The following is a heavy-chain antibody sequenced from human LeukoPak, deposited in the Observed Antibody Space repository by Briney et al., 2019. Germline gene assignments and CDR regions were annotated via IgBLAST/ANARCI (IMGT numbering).Heavy chain of an antibody. CDR1: GFTFSSYW. CDR2: INSDGSTT. J-gene: IGHJ5*02. Sequence: GGSLRLSCAASGFTFSSYWMHWVRQAPGKGLVWVSRINSDGSTTRYADSVKGRFTISRHNVKNTLYVQMNSLRLEDTGVDYCARGETAMEAWSQGTLVTVSS. CDR3: ARGETAMEA. V-gene: IGHV3-74*01. D-gene: IGHD5-18*01.